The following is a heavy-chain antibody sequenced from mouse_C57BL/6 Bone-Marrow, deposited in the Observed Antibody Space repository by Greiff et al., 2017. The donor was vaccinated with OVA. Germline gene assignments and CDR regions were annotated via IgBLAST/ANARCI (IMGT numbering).Heavy chain of an antibody. CDR2: INPYNGGT. CDR3: ARRGYYSNYVDY. Sequence: EVQLQQSGPVLVKPGASVKMSCKASGYTFTDYYMNWVKQSHGKSLEWIGVINPYNGGTSYNQKFKGKATLTVDKSSSTAYMELNSLTSEDSAVYYCARRGYYSNYVDYWGQRTTLSVSS. CDR1: GYTFTDYY. D-gene: IGHD2-5*01. V-gene: IGHV1-19*01. J-gene: IGHJ2*01.